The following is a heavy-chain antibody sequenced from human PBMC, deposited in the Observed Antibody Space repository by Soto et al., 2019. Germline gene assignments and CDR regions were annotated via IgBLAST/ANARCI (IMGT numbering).Heavy chain of an antibody. D-gene: IGHD5-18*01. Sequence: SETLSLTCTVSGGSISSYYWSWIRQPPGKELEWIGYIYYSGSTNYNPSLKSRVTISVDTSKNQFSLKLSSVTAADTAVYYCARVVSAHSYGYLPYYYMDVWGKGTTVTVSS. CDR1: GGSISSYY. CDR3: ARVVSAHSYGYLPYYYMDV. J-gene: IGHJ6*03. V-gene: IGHV4-59*01. CDR2: IYYSGST.